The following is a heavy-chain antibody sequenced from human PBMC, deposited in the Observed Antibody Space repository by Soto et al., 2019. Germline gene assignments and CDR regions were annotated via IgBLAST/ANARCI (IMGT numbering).Heavy chain of an antibody. D-gene: IGHD6-6*01. Sequence: SGGSLRLSCAASGFTFSSHAMAWVRQAPGKGLEWVSAITNSGGSSYVADSVKGRFTISRDNSKNTVDLQMNSLRAEDTAVYYCAKDRLRDGASRQGFDYWGQGTLVTVSS. J-gene: IGHJ4*02. CDR2: ITNSGGSS. V-gene: IGHV3-23*01. CDR3: AKDRLRDGASRQGFDY. CDR1: GFTFSSHA.